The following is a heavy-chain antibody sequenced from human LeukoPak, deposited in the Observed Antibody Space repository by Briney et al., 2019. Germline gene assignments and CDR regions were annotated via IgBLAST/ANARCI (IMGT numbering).Heavy chain of an antibody. CDR1: GGSFSGYY. V-gene: IGHV4-34*01. CDR2: INHSGST. J-gene: IGHJ3*02. D-gene: IGHD3-10*01. Sequence: PSETLSLTCAVYGGSFSGYYWSWIRQPPGKGLEWIGEINHSGSTNYNPSLKSRVTISVDTSKNQFSLKLSSVTAADTAVYYCVGEISWFGEAIWSQGTMVTVSS. CDR3: VGEISWFGEAI.